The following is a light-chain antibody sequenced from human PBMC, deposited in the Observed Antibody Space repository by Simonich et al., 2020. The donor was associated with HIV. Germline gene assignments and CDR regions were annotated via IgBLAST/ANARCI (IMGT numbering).Light chain of an antibody. J-gene: IGKJ3*01. CDR2: DAA. Sequence: EIVLTQSPGTLSLSPGERTTLSCRASQSVSSSYLAWYQQKPVLAPRLLIYDAASRATGIPDRFSGSGSGTDFTLTISILEPEDFAVYYCQQYGSSPFTFGPGTKVDIK. V-gene: IGKV3D-20*01. CDR1: QSVSSSY. CDR3: QQYGSSPFT.